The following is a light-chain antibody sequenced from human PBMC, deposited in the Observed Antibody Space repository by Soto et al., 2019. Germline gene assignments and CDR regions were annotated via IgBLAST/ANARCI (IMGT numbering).Light chain of an antibody. CDR2: DNT. CDR1: SSNIGAGYG. Sequence: QSVLTQPPSVSGAPGQRVTISCTGSSSNIGAGYGIHWYQQLPGTAPKLLIFDNTNRPSGVPDRFYGSQSGTSGSLAITGLQAEDEADYYCQSYEVRRGLVFGGGTKLTVL. V-gene: IGLV1-40*01. CDR3: QSYEVRRGLV. J-gene: IGLJ2*01.